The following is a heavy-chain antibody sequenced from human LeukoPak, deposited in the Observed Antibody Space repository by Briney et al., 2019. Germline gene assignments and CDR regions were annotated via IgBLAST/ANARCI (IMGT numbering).Heavy chain of an antibody. D-gene: IGHD6-19*01. CDR1: GFTFSSYS. J-gene: IGHJ4*02. Sequence: GGSLRLSCAASGFTFSSYSMNWVRQAPGKGLEWVSSISSSSSYIYYADSVKGRFTISRDNAKNSLYLQMNSLRAEDMAVYYCARDSPSAYYFDYWGQGTLVTVSS. CDR2: ISSSSSYI. CDR3: ARDSPSAYYFDY. V-gene: IGHV3-21*01.